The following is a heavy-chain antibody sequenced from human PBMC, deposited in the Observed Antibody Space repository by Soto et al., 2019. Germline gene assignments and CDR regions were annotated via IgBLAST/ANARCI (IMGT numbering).Heavy chain of an antibody. Sequence: HPGGSLRLSCAASGFTFSSYAMSWVRQAPGKGLEWVSAISGSGGSTYYADSVKGRFTISRDNSKNTLYLQMNSLRAEDTAVYYCAKDGGITIFSPQYFDYWGQGTLVTVSS. V-gene: IGHV3-23*01. CDR2: ISGSGGST. J-gene: IGHJ4*02. D-gene: IGHD3-3*01. CDR3: AKDGGITIFSPQYFDY. CDR1: GFTFSSYA.